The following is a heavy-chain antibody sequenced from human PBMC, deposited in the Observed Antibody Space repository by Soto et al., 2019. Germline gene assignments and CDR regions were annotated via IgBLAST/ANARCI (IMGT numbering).Heavy chain of an antibody. CDR3: ARDPPTMVRGVIITNPFDY. Sequence: GASVKVSCKPSVYTFTSFGISWVGQAPGQGLGGMGWISAYNGNTNYSQKLQGRVTMTTDTSTSTAYMELRSLRSDDTAVYYCARDPPTMVRGVIITNPFDYWGQGTLVTVSS. CDR1: VYTFTSFG. D-gene: IGHD3-10*01. CDR2: ISAYNGNT. V-gene: IGHV1-18*01. J-gene: IGHJ4*02.